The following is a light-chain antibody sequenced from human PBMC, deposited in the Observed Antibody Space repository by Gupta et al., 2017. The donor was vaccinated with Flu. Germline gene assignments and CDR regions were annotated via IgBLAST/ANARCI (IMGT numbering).Light chain of an antibody. V-gene: IGLV1-47*02. CDR2: HRY. J-gene: IGLJ1*01. CDR1: DYTISSHF. Sequence: VTLTFTCSDYTISSHFIRWYQQHPGQAPLLLIYHRYLRSAGIPDRFSGSKSGTSASLAISGPQSEDEADYYCKTRDHGRSPYVFGTGTKLTVL. CDR3: KTRDHGRSPYV.